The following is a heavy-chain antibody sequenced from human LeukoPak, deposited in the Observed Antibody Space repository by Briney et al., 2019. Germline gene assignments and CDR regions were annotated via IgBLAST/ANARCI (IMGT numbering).Heavy chain of an antibody. V-gene: IGHV4-59*08. CDR1: GGSISSYY. D-gene: IGHD5-24*01. CDR3: ARHGDGYNR. Sequence: PSETLSLTCTVSGGSISSYYWSWIRQPPGKGLEWIGYIYYSGSTNYNPSLKSRVTISVDTSKNQFSLKLSSVTAADMAVYYCARHGDGYNRWGQGTLVTVSS. J-gene: IGHJ4*02. CDR2: IYYSGST.